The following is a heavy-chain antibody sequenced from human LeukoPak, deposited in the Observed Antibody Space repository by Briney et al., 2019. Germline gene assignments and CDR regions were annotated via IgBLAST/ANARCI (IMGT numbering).Heavy chain of an antibody. Sequence: SQTLSLTCAISGDSVSSNSAAWNWIRQSPSRGLEWLGRTYYRSKWYNDYAVSVKNRITINPDTSKNQFSLQLNSVTPEDRAVYYCARTGLEVGATSGFYYYYYYMDVWGKGTTVTISS. CDR3: ARTGLEVGATSGFYYYYYYMDV. CDR1: GDSVSSNSAA. J-gene: IGHJ6*03. V-gene: IGHV6-1*01. CDR2: TYYRSKWYN. D-gene: IGHD1-26*01.